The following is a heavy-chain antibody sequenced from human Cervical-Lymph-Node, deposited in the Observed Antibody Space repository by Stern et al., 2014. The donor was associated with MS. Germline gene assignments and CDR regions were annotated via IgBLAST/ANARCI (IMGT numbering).Heavy chain of an antibody. Sequence: QMQLVQSGAEVKRPESSVKVSCKASGGSLSTLDISWVRQAPGQGLEWVGEIKPLFGTANYAQKFKGRVTITADESTSTVYMELSSLKSEDTAIYFCARHQAGIAANWGQGTLVTVTS. D-gene: IGHD6-13*01. CDR1: GGSLSTLD. CDR3: ARHQAGIAAN. CDR2: IKPLFGTA. V-gene: IGHV1-69*01. J-gene: IGHJ4*02.